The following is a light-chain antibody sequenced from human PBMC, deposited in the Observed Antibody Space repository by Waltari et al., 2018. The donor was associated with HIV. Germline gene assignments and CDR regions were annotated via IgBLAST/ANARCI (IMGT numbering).Light chain of an antibody. CDR3: QSYDSSLSGSFV. J-gene: IGLJ1*01. V-gene: IGLV1-40*01. CDR2: ADD. CDR1: SSNTGAGYD. Sequence: QSVLTQPPSVSGAPGQRVTISCPGSSSNTGAGYDVHWFQQLPGTAPKLLIYADDNRPSGVPDRFSGSKSGTSASLAITGLQAEDEADYYCQSYDSSLSGSFVFGTGTKVTVL.